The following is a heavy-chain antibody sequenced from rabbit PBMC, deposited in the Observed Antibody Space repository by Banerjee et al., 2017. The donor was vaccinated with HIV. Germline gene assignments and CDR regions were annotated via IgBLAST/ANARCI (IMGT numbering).Heavy chain of an antibody. CDR2: IYAGSSGTT. D-gene: IGHD8-1*01. CDR1: GLDFSSYW. CDR3: VRAGVYAGSSSYTGFDFNL. Sequence: QEQLVEYGGDLVQPEGSLTLTCKASGLDFSSYWICWVRQAPGKGLEWIACIYAGSSGTTKYASWAKGRFTISKTSSTTVTLQMTSLTAADTATYFCVRAGVYAGSSSYTGFDFNLWGPGTLVTVS. J-gene: IGHJ4*01. V-gene: IGHV1S45*01.